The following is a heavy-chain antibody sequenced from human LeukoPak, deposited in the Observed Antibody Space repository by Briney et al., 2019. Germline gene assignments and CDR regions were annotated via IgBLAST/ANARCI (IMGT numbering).Heavy chain of an antibody. V-gene: IGHV3-7*04. CDR1: GFTFSSYW. J-gene: IGHJ3*02. D-gene: IGHD3-22*01. CDR3: ARVGWDYYDSSNDAFDI. Sequence: GGSLRLSCAASGFTFSSYWMSWVRQAPGKGLEWVANIKQDGSEKYYVDSVKGRFTISRDNAKNSLYLQMNSLRAEDTAVYYCARVGWDYYDSSNDAFDIWGQGTMVTVSS. CDR2: IKQDGSEK.